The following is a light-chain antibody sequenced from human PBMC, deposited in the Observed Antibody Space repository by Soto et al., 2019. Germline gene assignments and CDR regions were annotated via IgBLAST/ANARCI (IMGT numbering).Light chain of an antibody. Sequence: QSVLTQPASVSGSPGQSITISCTGTISDIGAYNFVSWYQQHPGKAPKLMLYDVNIRPSGVSNRFSGSKSGNTASLTISGLQAEDEADYYCTSWTTSTTMIFGGGTKLTVL. CDR1: ISDIGAYNF. V-gene: IGLV2-14*03. CDR2: DVN. J-gene: IGLJ2*01. CDR3: TSWTTSTTMI.